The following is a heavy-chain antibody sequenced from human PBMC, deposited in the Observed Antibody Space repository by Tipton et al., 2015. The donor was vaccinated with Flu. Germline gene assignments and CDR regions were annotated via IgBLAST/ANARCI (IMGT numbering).Heavy chain of an antibody. D-gene: IGHD1-14*01. CDR3: ARGMNLDS. CDR2: IHSGGTT. V-gene: IGHV3-66*02. CDR1: GIGINGDY. Sequence: AVSGIGINGDYISWVRQAPGKGLEWVAVIHSGGTTFDADSVRGRLAISRDFSMNTVSLLMNSLRAEDTAVYFCARGMNLDSWGQGTLVTVSS. J-gene: IGHJ4*02.